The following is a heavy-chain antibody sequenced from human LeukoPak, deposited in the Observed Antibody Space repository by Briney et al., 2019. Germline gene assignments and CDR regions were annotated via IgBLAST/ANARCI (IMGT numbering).Heavy chain of an antibody. CDR1: GFTFSGSA. CDR3: TRHYTSPGYSSGWYFDY. J-gene: IGHJ4*02. Sequence: QSGGSLRLSCAASGFTFSGSAMHWVRQASGKGLEWVGRIRSKANSYATAYAASVKGRFTISRDDSKNTAYLQMNSLKTEDTAVYYCTRHYTSPGYSSGWYFDYWGQGTLVTVSS. CDR2: IRSKANSYAT. D-gene: IGHD6-19*01. V-gene: IGHV3-73*01.